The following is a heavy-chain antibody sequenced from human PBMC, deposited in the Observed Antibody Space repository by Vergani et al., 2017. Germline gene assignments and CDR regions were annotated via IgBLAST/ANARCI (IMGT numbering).Heavy chain of an antibody. CDR3: ARESSYGDYGY. J-gene: IGHJ4*02. Sequence: QVQLQESGPGLVKPSETLSLTCTVSGGSISSYYWSWIRQPPGKGLEWIGYIYYSGSTNYNPSLKSRVTISVDTSKNQFSLKLSSVTAADTAVYSCARESSYGDYGYWGQGTLVTVSS. D-gene: IGHD4-17*01. CDR2: IYYSGST. V-gene: IGHV4-59*01. CDR1: GGSISSYY.